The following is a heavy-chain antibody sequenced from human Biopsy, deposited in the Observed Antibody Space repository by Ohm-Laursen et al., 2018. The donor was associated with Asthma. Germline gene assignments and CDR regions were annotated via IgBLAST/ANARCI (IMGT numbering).Heavy chain of an antibody. CDR1: GFVFSQCG. V-gene: IGHV3-30*03. CDR3: ARQSGQDYGNSSGFDI. J-gene: IGHJ3*02. Sequence: SLRLSCAAAGFVFSQCGMHWVRQGPGKGLEWVALVSSDGHNKYYEDSVKGRFTISRDNSRNRLYLQINRLTVEDSAVYFCARQSGQDYGNSSGFDIWGQGTKVAVSS. D-gene: IGHD3-22*01. CDR2: VSSDGHNK.